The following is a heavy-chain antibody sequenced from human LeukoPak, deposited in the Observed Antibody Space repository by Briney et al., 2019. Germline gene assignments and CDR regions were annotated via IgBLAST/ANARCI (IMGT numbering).Heavy chain of an antibody. Sequence: GGSLRLSCAASGFTFSSYAMNWGRQAPGKGLEWVSTISSSGGSTSYADSVKGRFTISRDNSKNTLYLHMNSLRAEDTAVYYCAKGGSPGYNYNAFDMWGQGTMVAVS. CDR3: AKGGSPGYNYNAFDM. J-gene: IGHJ3*02. CDR2: ISSSGGST. V-gene: IGHV3-23*01. D-gene: IGHD3-22*01. CDR1: GFTFSSYA.